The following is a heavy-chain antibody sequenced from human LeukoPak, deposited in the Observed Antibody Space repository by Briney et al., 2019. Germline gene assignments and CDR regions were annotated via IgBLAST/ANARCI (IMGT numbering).Heavy chain of an antibody. CDR3: ARDLGQQLVPDAFDI. CDR2: ISSSSSTI. J-gene: IGHJ3*02. Sequence: GGSLRLSCSASGFTFSSYSMNWVRQAPGKGLEWVSYISSSSSTIYYADSVKGRFTISRDNAKNSLYLQMNSLRAEDTAVYYCARDLGQQLVPDAFDIWGQGTMVTVSS. D-gene: IGHD6-13*01. V-gene: IGHV3-48*04. CDR1: GFTFSSYS.